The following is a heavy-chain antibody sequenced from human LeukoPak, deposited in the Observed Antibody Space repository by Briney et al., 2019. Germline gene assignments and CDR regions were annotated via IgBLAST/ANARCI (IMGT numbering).Heavy chain of an antibody. D-gene: IGHD6-6*01. CDR2: IIPILGIA. V-gene: IGHV1-69*04. J-gene: IGHJ3*02. CDR3: ARGITSSIAARPRRADAFDI. Sequence: ASVKVSCKASGGTFSSYAISWVRQAPGQGLEWMGRIIPILGIANYAQKFQGRVTITADKSTSTAYMELCSLRSEDTAVYYCARGITSSIAARPRRADAFDIWGQGTMVTVSS. CDR1: GGTFSSYA.